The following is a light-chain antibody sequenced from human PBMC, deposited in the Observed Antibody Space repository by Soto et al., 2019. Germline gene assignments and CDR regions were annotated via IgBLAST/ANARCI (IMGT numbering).Light chain of an antibody. CDR1: ESLVHSDGNTY. CDR3: MQGSHWHSWA. CDR2: NVS. Sequence: DVVMTQSPLYLSVTLGQPASISCRSSESLVHSDGNTYLHWDQQSPGQSPRRLIYNVSRRDSGVPDRLSGSGSATDFTLRVSRVEAEAVGVYYCMQGSHWHSWAFGQGTKVEL. J-gene: IGKJ1*01. V-gene: IGKV2-30*02.